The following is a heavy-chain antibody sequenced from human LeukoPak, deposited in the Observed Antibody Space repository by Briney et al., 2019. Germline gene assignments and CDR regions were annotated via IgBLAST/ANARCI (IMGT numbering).Heavy chain of an antibody. CDR1: GGSISSSSYY. CDR2: IYHSGST. V-gene: IGHV4-39*07. J-gene: IGHJ6*03. Sequence: PSETLSLTCTVSGGSISSSSYYWGWIRQPPGKGLEWIGSIYHSGSTNYNPSLKSRVTISVDKSKNQFSLKLSSVTAADTAVYYCARNWSGYIYQAPYYMDVWGKGTTVTVSS. D-gene: IGHD3-3*01. CDR3: ARNWSGYIYQAPYYMDV.